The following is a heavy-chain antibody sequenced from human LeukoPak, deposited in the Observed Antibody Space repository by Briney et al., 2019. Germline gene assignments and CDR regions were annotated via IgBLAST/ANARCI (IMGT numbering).Heavy chain of an antibody. J-gene: IGHJ4*02. CDR3: ARVEGSSWYQIDY. D-gene: IGHD6-13*01. CDR2: IYHSGST. CDR1: GGSISSGGYY. Sequence: SQTLSLTCTVSGGSISSGGYYWSWIRQPPGKGLEWIGYIYHSGSTYYNPSLKSRVTISVDRSKNQFSLKLSSVTAADTAVYYCARVEGSSWYQIDYWGQGTLVTVSS. V-gene: IGHV4-30-2*01.